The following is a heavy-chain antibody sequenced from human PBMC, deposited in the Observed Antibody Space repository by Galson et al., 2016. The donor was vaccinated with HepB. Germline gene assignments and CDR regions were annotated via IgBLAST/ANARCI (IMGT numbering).Heavy chain of an antibody. CDR2: IYRGGET. Sequence: SLRLSCAASGIVVSSTHFSWVRQTPGKGLEWVSDIYRGGETYHADSVKGRFTISRDNSKNTLYLQMNSLRVEDTGVYYCARTDDYSTTRGFFDYWAREPWSPSPQ. CDR1: GIVVSSTH. D-gene: IGHD4-11*01. V-gene: IGHV3-66*02. J-gene: IGHJ4*02. CDR3: ARTDDYSTTRGFFDY.